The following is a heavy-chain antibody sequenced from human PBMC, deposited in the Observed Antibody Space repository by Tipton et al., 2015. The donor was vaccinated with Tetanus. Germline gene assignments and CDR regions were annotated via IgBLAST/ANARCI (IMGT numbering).Heavy chain of an antibody. J-gene: IGHJ4*02. V-gene: IGHV6-1*01. D-gene: IGHD3-9*01. Sequence: QLVQSGAEVKPSQTLSLICAISGDSVYRDGTGWNWIRQSPSRGLEWLGRTYYMSKWYHNYALSVKGQIDINPDTSKNQFSLNLNSVTAADTAVYYCARGYNGYDILTAYPHYFDSWGQGTLVTVSS. CDR1: GDSVYRDGTG. CDR2: TYYMSKWYH. CDR3: ARGYNGYDILTAYPHYFDS.